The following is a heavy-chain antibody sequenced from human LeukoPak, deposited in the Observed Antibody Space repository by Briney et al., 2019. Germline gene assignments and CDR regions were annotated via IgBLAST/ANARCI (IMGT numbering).Heavy chain of an antibody. Sequence: PGGSLRLSCAASGFTFSSYWMSWVRQAPGKGLEWVANIKQDGSEKYYVDSAKGRFTISRDNAKNSLYLQMNSLRAEDTAVYYCARDMGFGELVFDYWGQGTLVTVSS. V-gene: IGHV3-7*01. CDR1: GFTFSSYW. J-gene: IGHJ4*02. D-gene: IGHD3-10*01. CDR2: IKQDGSEK. CDR3: ARDMGFGELVFDY.